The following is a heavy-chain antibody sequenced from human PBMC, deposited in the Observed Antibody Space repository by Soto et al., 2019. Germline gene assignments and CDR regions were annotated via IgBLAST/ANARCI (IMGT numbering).Heavy chain of an antibody. J-gene: IGHJ6*02. V-gene: IGHV3-30-3*01. CDR2: ITSDGSIK. Sequence: VGSLRLSCAASVFSFSRYAMNWVRHSPGKWLEWVAVITSDGSIKYYADSVNGRYTISRDNSNNTLFLQLNSLRAEDTAVYYCARDRLVEINNYKYPYELHGWGQRTTVT. CDR3: ARDRLVEINNYKYPYELHG. D-gene: IGHD2-2*01. CDR1: VFSFSRYA.